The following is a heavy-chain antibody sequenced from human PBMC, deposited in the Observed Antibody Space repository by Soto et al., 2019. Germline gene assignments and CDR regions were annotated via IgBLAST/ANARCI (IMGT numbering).Heavy chain of an antibody. J-gene: IGHJ5*02. CDR3: ARSVFP. CDR1: GGSISSGGYY. CDR2: IYYSGST. V-gene: IGHV4-31*03. Sequence: QVQLQESGPGLVKPSQTLSLTCTVSGGSISSGGYYWTWILQHPGKGLEWIGYIYYSGSTYYTPSLKSRFTISVDTSKIQLSLKLRSVTAADTAVLYCARSVFPWGQVTLITVSS.